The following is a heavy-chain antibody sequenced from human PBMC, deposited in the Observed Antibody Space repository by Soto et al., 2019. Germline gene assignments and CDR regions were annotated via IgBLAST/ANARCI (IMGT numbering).Heavy chain of an antibody. CDR1: GFTFSSYG. V-gene: IGHV1-18*01. D-gene: IGHD3-9*01. CDR3: ARGPNYDILTGNYDGMDV. CDR2: ISAYNGNT. Sequence: QVQLVQSGAEVKKPGASVKVSCKASGFTFSSYGISWVRQAPGQGLEWMGWISAYNGNTNYAQKLQGRVTMTTDTSTSTAYMELRSLRSDDTAVYYCARGPNYDILTGNYDGMDVWGQGTTVTVSS. J-gene: IGHJ6*02.